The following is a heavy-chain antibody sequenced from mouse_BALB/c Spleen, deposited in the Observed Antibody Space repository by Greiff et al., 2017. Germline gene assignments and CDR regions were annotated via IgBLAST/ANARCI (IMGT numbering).Heavy chain of an antibody. Sequence: VQLQQSGPELVKPGASVKISCKASGYAFSSSWMNWVKQRPGQGLEWIGRIYPGDGDTNYNGKFKGKATLTADKSSSTAYMQLSSLTSVDSAVYFCARWGIFAYWGQGTLVTVSA. CDR2: IYPGDGDT. J-gene: IGHJ3*01. CDR3: ARWGIFAY. CDR1: GYAFSSSW. V-gene: IGHV1-82*01.